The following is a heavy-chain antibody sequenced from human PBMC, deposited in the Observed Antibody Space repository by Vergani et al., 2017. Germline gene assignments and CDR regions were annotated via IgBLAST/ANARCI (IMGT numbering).Heavy chain of an antibody. J-gene: IGHJ5*02. CDR2: IYHSGST. CDR3: ARQYSGCSSTSCLSHWFDP. D-gene: IGHD2-2*01. Sequence: QVQLQESGPGLVKPSETLSLTCAVSGFSIDNGYYWDWIRQPPGKGLEWIGSIYHSGSTYYNPSLKSRVTISVDTSKNQFSLKLSSVTAADTAVYYCARQYSGCSSTSCLSHWFDPWGQGTLVTVSS. CDR1: GFSIDNGYY. V-gene: IGHV4-38-2*01.